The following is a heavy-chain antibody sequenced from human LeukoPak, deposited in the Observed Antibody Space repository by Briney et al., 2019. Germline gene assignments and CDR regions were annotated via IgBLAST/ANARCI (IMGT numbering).Heavy chain of an antibody. CDR3: ARVAVAGTSFDH. CDR2: IFYSGNT. J-gene: IGHJ4*02. Sequence: SETLSLTCTVSAGSISSSDYYWGWIRQPPGKGLEWIGSIFYSGNTYYNPSLKSRITISVDTSKNQFSLKLSSVTAADTAVYYCARVAVAGTSFDHWGQGTLVTVPS. CDR1: AGSISSSDYY. V-gene: IGHV4-39*01. D-gene: IGHD6-19*01.